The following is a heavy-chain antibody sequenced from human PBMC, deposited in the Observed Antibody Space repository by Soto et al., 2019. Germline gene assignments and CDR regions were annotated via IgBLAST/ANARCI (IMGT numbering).Heavy chain of an antibody. V-gene: IGHV3-30*03. D-gene: IGHD2-2*01. CDR3: AGCFRTSSYGDYYYMDV. CDR2: ISYDGSNK. J-gene: IGHJ6*03. CDR1: GFTFSSYG. Sequence: GESLKISCAASGFTFSSYGMHWVRQAPGKGLEWVAVISYDGSNKYYADSVKGRFTISRDNSKNTLYLQMNSLRAEDTAVYYCAGCFRTSSYGDYYYMDVWGKGTTVTVSS.